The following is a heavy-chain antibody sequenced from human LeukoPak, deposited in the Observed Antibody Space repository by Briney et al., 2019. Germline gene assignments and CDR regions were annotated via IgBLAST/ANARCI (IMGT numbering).Heavy chain of an antibody. V-gene: IGHV3-30*02. CDR2: IRYDGNSK. CDR1: GFTFSNYD. D-gene: IGHD6-19*01. J-gene: IGHJ6*02. Sequence: GGSLRLSCAASGFTFSNYDMHWVRQAPGKGLEWVAFIRYDGNSKYYADSVKGRFTISRDNSKNTLYLQMNSLRAEDTAVYYCARDSSGWYSRGSGENGMDVWGQGNTVTVSS. CDR3: ARDSSGWYSRGSGENGMDV.